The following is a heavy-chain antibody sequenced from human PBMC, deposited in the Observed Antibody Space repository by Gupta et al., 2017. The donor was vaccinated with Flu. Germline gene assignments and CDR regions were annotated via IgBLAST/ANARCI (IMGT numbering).Heavy chain of an antibody. CDR2: INHSGST. CDR1: GGSFSGYY. D-gene: IGHD3-3*01. CDR3: ARGRAYYDFWSGPPKGGDFDY. Sequence: QVQLQQWGAGLLKPSETLSLTCAVYGGSFSGYYWSWIRQPPGKGLEWIGEINHSGSTNYNPSLKSRVTISVDTSKNQFSLKLSSVTAADTAVYYCARGRAYYDFWSGPPKGGDFDYWGQGTLVTVSS. V-gene: IGHV4-34*01. J-gene: IGHJ4*02.